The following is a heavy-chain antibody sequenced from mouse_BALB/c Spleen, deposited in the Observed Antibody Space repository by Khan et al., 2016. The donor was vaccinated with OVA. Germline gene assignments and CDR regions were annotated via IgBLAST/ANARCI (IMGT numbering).Heavy chain of an antibody. CDR3: TQEGESAE. J-gene: IGHJ1*01. CDR2: ILSNSTNFAS. CDR1: GFTFSNYW. D-gene: IGHD1-3*01. Sequence: EVKLEASGGGLVQPGGSMKLSCVASGFTFSNYWMNWLRQSPEKGLECVADILSNSTNFASHYAVSVIGRFTISTAASQSSVYLPMFNLRAEATAKKYSTQEGESAEWGEGT. V-gene: IGHV6-6*02.